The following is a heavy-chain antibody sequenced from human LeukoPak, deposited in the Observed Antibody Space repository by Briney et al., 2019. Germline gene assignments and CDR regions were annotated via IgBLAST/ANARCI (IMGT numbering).Heavy chain of an antibody. CDR2: ISWNSGSI. CDR3: AKGRDKYQLLSKNWFDP. Sequence: GRSLRLSCAASGFTFDDYAMHWVRQAPGKGLEWVSGISWNSGSIGYADSVKGRFTISRDNAKNSLYLQMNSPRAEDTALYYCAKGRDKYQLLSKNWFDPWGQGTLVTVSS. J-gene: IGHJ5*02. CDR1: GFTFDDYA. D-gene: IGHD2-2*01. V-gene: IGHV3-9*01.